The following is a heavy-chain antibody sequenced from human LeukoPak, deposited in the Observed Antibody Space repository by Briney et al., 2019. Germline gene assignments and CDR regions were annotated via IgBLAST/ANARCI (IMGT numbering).Heavy chain of an antibody. CDR2: INPNTGGT. D-gene: IGHD5-18*01. CDR1: GYNFTGYY. CDR3: AREVGGYSYGIDY. Sequence: GASVKVSCKASGYNFTGYYLHWVRQAPGQGLEWMGWINPNTGGTNYAQKFQGRVTMTRDTSISTAYMELSRLRSDDTAVYYCAREVGGYSYGIDYWGQGTLVTVSS. V-gene: IGHV1-2*02. J-gene: IGHJ4*02.